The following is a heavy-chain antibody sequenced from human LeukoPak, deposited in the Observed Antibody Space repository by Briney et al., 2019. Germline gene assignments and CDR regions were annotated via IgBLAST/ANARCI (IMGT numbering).Heavy chain of an antibody. J-gene: IGHJ4*02. CDR1: GFSFSDCD. D-gene: IGHD3-16*01. CDR2: IGRKDTNYAT. CDR3: TTEGFHGWFLGLGAADY. V-gene: IGHV3-73*01. Sequence: GGSLKLSCAASGFSFSDCDIHWVRQASGKGLEWVGRIGRKDTNYATAYAASVKGRSTISRDVSKNTAYLQMNSLKTEDTAVYYCTTEGFHGWFLGLGAADYWGQGTLVTVSS.